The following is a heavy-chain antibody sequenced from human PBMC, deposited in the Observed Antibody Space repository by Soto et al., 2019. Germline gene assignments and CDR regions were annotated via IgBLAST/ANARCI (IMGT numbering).Heavy chain of an antibody. CDR3: AKGYSTGWSEGYFDY. D-gene: IGHD6-19*01. J-gene: IGHJ4*02. CDR2: ISGTLST. Sequence: GGSPRLSCAASGFTFSTYAMGWFRQDPGKGLEWVSSISGTLSTYYADSVKGQFTISRDNSKNTLYLQINSLRPDDTAVYFCAKGYSTGWSEGYFDYWGQGALVTVSS. V-gene: IGHV3-23*01. CDR1: GFTFSTYA.